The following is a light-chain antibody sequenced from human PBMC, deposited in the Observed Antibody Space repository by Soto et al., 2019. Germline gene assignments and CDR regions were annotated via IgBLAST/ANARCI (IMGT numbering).Light chain of an antibody. J-gene: IGLJ3*02. CDR2: EVS. V-gene: IGLV2-14*01. CDR3: SSYTSSSTRV. CDR1: SSDVGGYNY. Sequence: SALTQPASVSGSPGQSITISCTGTSSDVGGYNYVSWYQQHPGKAPKLMIYEVSNRPSGVSNRFSGSKSGNTASLTISGLQAEDEDDYYCSSYTSSSTRVFGGGTQLTVL.